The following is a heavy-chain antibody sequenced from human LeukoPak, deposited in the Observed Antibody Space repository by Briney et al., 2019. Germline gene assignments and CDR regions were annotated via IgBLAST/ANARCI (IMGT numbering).Heavy chain of an antibody. Sequence: ASVKVSCKASGYTFTTYVMHWVRQAPGQRLEWMGWINAGNGDTKYSQRFQGRVTFTRDTSETTVYMELSSLRSDDTAVYYCARVEQLQDHYYFYMDVWGKGTTVTVSS. CDR2: INAGNGDT. D-gene: IGHD6-19*01. CDR3: ARVEQLQDHYYFYMDV. J-gene: IGHJ6*03. CDR1: GYTFTTYV. V-gene: IGHV1-3*01.